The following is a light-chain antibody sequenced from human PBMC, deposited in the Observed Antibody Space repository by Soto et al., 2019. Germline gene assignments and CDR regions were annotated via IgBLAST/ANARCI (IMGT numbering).Light chain of an antibody. CDR3: QQYGSAPFT. J-gene: IGKJ3*01. V-gene: IGKV3-20*01. Sequence: IVLTQSPGTLSLSPWERATLSCRASQIVVSSHLAWYQQKPGQPPRLLIYDASSRATGIPDRFSGSGSGTDFILTISRLEPEDVAVYYCQQYGSAPFTFGPGTKVEIK. CDR2: DAS. CDR1: QIVVSSH.